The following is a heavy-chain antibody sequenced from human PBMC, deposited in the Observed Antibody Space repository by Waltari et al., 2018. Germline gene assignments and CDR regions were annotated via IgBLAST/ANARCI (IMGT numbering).Heavy chain of an antibody. J-gene: IGHJ4*02. CDR3: AISTPGIAVALDY. V-gene: IGHV4-59*01. D-gene: IGHD6-19*01. CDR1: GGSISAYY. CDR2: GYNTGGN. Sequence: QVQLQESGPGLVKPSETLRLTCTVSGGSISAYYWSWIRQPPGKGLEWIGYGYNTGGNNYNHSLMIRLSVSMDTSKNQVSLNLNSVTAADTARYFCAISTPGIAVALDYWGQGIPFTVSS.